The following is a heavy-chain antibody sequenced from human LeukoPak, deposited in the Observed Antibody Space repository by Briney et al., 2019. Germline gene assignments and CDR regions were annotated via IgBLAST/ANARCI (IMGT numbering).Heavy chain of an antibody. Sequence: GGSLRLSCAASGFTFSDYEMNWVRQAPGKGLEWVSSISSSSSYIYYADSVKGRFTISRDNAKNSLYLQMNSLRAEDTAVYYCATPLIVVVAATASDYWGQGTLVTVSS. CDR2: ISSSSSYI. D-gene: IGHD2-15*01. V-gene: IGHV3-21*01. CDR3: ATPLIVVVAATASDY. CDR1: GFTFSDYE. J-gene: IGHJ4*02.